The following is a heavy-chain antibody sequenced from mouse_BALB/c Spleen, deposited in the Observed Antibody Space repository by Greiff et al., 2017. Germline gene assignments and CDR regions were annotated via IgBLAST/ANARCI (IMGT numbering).Heavy chain of an antibody. CDR1: GFTFSSYG. D-gene: IGHD2-4*01. V-gene: IGHV5-6*02. J-gene: IGHJ3*01. Sequence: DVMLVESVGDLVKPGGSLKLSCAASGFTFSSYGMSWVRQTPDKRLEWVATISSGGSYTYYPDSVKGRFTISRDNAKNTLYLQMSSLKSEDTAMYYCARRDDYDAWFAYWGQGTLVTVSA. CDR3: ARRDDYDAWFAY. CDR2: ISSGGSYT.